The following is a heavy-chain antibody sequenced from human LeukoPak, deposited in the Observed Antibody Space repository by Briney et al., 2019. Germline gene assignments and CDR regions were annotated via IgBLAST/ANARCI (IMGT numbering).Heavy chain of an antibody. Sequence: GASVKVSCYASGYSFTSYDINWVRQATGQGLEWMGWMKPNSGNTGYAQKFQGRVAMTRNTSITTAYMELSSLRSEDTAVYYCARGLGRTAMVTRGGVRFDYWGQGTLVTVSS. V-gene: IGHV1-8*01. D-gene: IGHD5-18*01. CDR2: MKPNSGNT. CDR3: ARGLGRTAMVTRGGVRFDY. J-gene: IGHJ4*02. CDR1: GYSFTSYD.